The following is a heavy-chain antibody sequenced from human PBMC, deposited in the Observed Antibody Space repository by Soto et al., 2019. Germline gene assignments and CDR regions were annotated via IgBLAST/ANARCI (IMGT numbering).Heavy chain of an antibody. CDR1: GFTFSSYD. CDR2: FSFYGRRDNT. J-gene: IGHJ4*02. D-gene: IGHD6-25*01. Sequence: EVQLLESGGGLVQPGGSLRRSCVGSGFTFSSYDMTWVRQAPGTGLEWVSSFSFYGRRDNTYYADSVKGRFTISRGNSGNTVYLQMDNLRVEDTDVYYCAKSLYNDSGGPYDHWGQGTLVTVSS. V-gene: IGHV3-23*01. CDR3: AKSLYNDSGGPYDH.